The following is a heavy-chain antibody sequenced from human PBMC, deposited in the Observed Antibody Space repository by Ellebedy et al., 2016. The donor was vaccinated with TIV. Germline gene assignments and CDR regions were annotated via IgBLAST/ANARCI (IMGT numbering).Heavy chain of an antibody. CDR2: INRDGTIT. CDR1: GFTFSSHW. CDR3: VGFGVFNL. Sequence: GESLKISCAASGFTFSSHWMHWVRQAPGKGLVWVSRINRDGTITNYSDLVKGRFNISRDNAKDTVYLQMDGVRVDDSAVYYCVGFGVFNLWGQGAPVTVSS. V-gene: IGHV3-74*01. J-gene: IGHJ5*02. D-gene: IGHD3-3*01.